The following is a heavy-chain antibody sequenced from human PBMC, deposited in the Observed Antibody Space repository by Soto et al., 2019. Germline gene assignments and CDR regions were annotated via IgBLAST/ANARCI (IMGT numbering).Heavy chain of an antibody. Sequence: SLRLSCAASGFTFENYAMHWVRQGPGKGLEWVAGISWKSGSIGYADSVRGRFTISRDNAKNSLYLQMNSLRPEDTALYYCAKDKVYSNYQYYFASWGQGTLVTVSS. D-gene: IGHD4-4*01. V-gene: IGHV3-9*01. CDR1: GFTFENYA. J-gene: IGHJ4*02. CDR3: AKDKVYSNYQYYFAS. CDR2: ISWKSGSI.